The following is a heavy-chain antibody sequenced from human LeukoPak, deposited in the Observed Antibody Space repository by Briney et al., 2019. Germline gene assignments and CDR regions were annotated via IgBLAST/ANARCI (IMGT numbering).Heavy chain of an antibody. J-gene: IGHJ4*02. D-gene: IGHD3-9*01. CDR1: GGSFSGYY. CDR3: ARGAAYDILTGYSLESPATYYFDY. CDR2: INHSGST. Sequence: SETLSLTRAVYGGSFSGYYWSWIRQPPGKGLEWIGEINHSGSTNYNPSLKSRVTISVDTSKNQFSLKLSSVTAADTAVYYCARGAAYDILTGYSLESPATYYFDYWGQGTLVTVSS. V-gene: IGHV4-34*01.